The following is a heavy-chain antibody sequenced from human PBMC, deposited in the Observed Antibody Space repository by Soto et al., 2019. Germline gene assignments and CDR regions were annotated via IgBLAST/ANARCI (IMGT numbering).Heavy chain of an antibody. CDR2: ISGSGGST. CDR3: AKDSSGWYGYFDY. D-gene: IGHD6-19*01. Sequence: ESGGGVVQPGRSLRLSCAASGFTFSSYAMSWVRQAPGKGLEWVSAISGSGGSTYYADSVKGRFTISRDNSKNTLYLQMNSLRAEDTAVYYCAKDSSGWYGYFDYWGQGTLVTVSS. J-gene: IGHJ4*02. CDR1: GFTFSSYA. V-gene: IGHV3-23*01.